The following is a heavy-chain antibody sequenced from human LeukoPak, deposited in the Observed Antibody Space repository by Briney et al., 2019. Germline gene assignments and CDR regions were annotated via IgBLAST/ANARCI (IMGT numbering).Heavy chain of an antibody. CDR2: ISGGGAT. V-gene: IGHV3-23*01. CDR3: AKERAEIGTPVLDN. Sequence: GGSLRLSCAASGFTFSNYAMSWVRQAPGKVLEWVSGISGGGATFYADSVKGRFTISRDNSKNALFLQMNSLGVEDTALYYCAKERAEIGTPVLDNWGQGTLVTVSS. D-gene: IGHD2-21*01. CDR1: GFTFSNYA. J-gene: IGHJ4*02.